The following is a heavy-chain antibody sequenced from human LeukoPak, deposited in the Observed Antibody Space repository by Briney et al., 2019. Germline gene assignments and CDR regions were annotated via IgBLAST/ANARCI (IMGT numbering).Heavy chain of an antibody. J-gene: IGHJ6*03. CDR3: ARVTVTSYYYYYMDV. V-gene: IGHV4-39*07. Sequence: SETLSLTCTVSGGSLSSSSYYWGWIRQPPGKGLEWIGSIYYSGSTFYNPSLKSRVTISVDTSKNQFSLKLSSVTAADTAVYYCARVTVTSYYYYYMDVWGKGTTVTISS. CDR2: IYYSGST. CDR1: GGSLSSSSYY. D-gene: IGHD4-17*01.